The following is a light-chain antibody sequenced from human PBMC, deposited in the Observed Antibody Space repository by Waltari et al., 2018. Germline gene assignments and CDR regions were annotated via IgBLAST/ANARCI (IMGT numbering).Light chain of an antibody. CDR2: GSS. Sequence: QSVLPQPPSVSGATVQRVTISCIGTHSNVGALHVNWYQKSPGAAPKLLIHGSSNRPAGVPDRFAGSKSDTSASLVITGLQVEDEGDFYCQSYDNIRHGCVFGTGTKVIV. V-gene: IGLV1-40*02. CDR1: HSNVGALHV. CDR3: QSYDNIRHGCV. J-gene: IGLJ1*01.